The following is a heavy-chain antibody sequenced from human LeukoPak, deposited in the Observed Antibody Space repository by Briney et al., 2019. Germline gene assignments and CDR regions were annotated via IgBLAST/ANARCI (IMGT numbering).Heavy chain of an antibody. CDR1: GFTFSSYS. J-gene: IGHJ4*02. CDR2: ISSSSSYI. D-gene: IGHD5-12*01. V-gene: IGHV3-21*01. CDR3: ARDIVATIGAFDY. Sequence: NPGGSLRLSCAASGFTFSSYSMNWVRQAPGKGLEWVSSISSSSSYIYYADSVKGRFTISRDNARNSLHLQMNSLRAEDTAVYYCARDIVATIGAFDYWGQGTLVTVSS.